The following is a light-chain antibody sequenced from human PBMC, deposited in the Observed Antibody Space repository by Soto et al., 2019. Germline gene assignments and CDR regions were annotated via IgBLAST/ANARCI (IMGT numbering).Light chain of an antibody. J-gene: IGKJ1*01. V-gene: IGKV3-20*01. CDR3: QQYGNSPPT. Sequence: EIVLTQSPGTLSLSPGERATLSCRASQSVDSNYFAWYQQKPGQAPRLLIYGASSRATGIPDRFSGSGSGTDFTLTISRLEPEDFAVYYCQQYGNSPPTFGQGTKVDIK. CDR1: QSVDSNY. CDR2: GAS.